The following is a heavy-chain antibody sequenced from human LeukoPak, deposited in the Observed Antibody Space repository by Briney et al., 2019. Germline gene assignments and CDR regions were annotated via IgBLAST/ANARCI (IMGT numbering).Heavy chain of an antibody. D-gene: IGHD5-24*01. Sequence: GGSLRLSCAASGFTFSSYWMHWVRQAPGKGLEWVSGIIPSGHTTYYADSVRGRFTISRDNSRNTLYPQVNSLRAEDTAVYYCAKDDRWLQFCCWGQGTLVTVSS. CDR1: GFTFSSYW. CDR3: AKDDRWLQFCC. J-gene: IGHJ4*02. V-gene: IGHV3-23*01. CDR2: IIPSGHTT.